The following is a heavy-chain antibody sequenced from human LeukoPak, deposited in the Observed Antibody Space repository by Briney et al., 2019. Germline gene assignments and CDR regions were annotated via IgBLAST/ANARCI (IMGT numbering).Heavy chain of an antibody. D-gene: IGHD6-13*01. Sequence: PGGSLRLSCAASGFTVSSNYMSWVRQAPGKGLEWVSVIYSGGSTYYADSVKGRFTISRDNSKNTLYLQMNSLRAEDTAVYYCATHSSSWSGYWYFDLWGRGTLVTVSS. V-gene: IGHV3-53*01. CDR3: ATHSSSWSGYWYFDL. J-gene: IGHJ2*01. CDR1: GFTVSSNY. CDR2: IYSGGST.